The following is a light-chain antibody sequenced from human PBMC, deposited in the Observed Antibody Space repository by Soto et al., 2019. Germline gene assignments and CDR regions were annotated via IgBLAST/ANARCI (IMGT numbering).Light chain of an antibody. V-gene: IGKV3-11*01. CDR2: DAS. CDR3: QQYGSSPRT. CDR1: QSVSRH. J-gene: IGKJ1*01. Sequence: EIVLTQSPATLSLSPGERATLSCRASQSVSRHLAWYQQKPGQAPRLLIYDASNRATGIPARFSGSGSGTDFTLTIRRLEPDDFAVYYCQQYGSSPRTFGQGTKVDIK.